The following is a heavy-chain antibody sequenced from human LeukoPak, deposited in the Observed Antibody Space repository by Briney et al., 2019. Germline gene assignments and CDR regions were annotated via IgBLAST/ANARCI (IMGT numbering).Heavy chain of an antibody. J-gene: IGHJ4*02. Sequence: GGSLRLSCAASGFTFSSYSVNWVRQAPGKGLEWVSSITSSSSYIYYADSVKGRFTISRDNAKNSLYLQMNSLRAEDTAVYYCARAGTRGYCSSTSCYERYWGQGTLVTVSS. D-gene: IGHD2-2*01. CDR1: GFTFSSYS. CDR2: ITSSSSYI. V-gene: IGHV3-21*01. CDR3: ARAGTRGYCSSTSCYERY.